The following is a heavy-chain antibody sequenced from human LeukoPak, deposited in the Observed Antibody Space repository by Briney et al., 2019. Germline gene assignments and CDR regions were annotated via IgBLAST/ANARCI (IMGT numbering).Heavy chain of an antibody. CDR2: ISASGSPI. Sequence: GGSLRLSCAASGFTFTTCSMNWVRQAPGKGLEWLSYISASGSPIYYADSVKGRFTISRDNAKNSLYLQLNSLRAEDTAVYYCARDENWAFDYWDQGSLVTVSS. CDR1: GFTFTTCS. CDR3: ARDENWAFDY. J-gene: IGHJ4*02. D-gene: IGHD7-27*01. V-gene: IGHV3-48*01.